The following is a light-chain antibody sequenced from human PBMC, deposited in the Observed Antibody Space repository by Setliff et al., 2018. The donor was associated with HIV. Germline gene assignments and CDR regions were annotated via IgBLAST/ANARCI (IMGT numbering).Light chain of an antibody. Sequence: ALTQPASVSGFPGQSITISCSGTSSDVGGYNYVSWYQQHPGKAPKLIICDVTKRPSGVPNRFSGSKSGNTASLTIAGLQAEDEADYYCTSYTSSNTLLFGGGTKVTVL. CDR3: TSYTSSNTLL. V-gene: IGLV2-14*01. CDR2: DVT. CDR1: SSDVGGYNY. J-gene: IGLJ2*01.